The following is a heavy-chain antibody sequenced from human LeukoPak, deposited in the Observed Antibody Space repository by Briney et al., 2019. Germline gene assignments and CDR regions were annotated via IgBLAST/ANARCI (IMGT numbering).Heavy chain of an antibody. V-gene: IGHV4-34*01. J-gene: IGHJ4*02. D-gene: IGHD3-22*01. CDR3: ARVWYYYDSSGYLDY. CDR1: GGSFSGYY. Sequence: SETLSLTCAVYGGSFSGYYWSWIRQPPGKGLEWIGEINHSGSTNYNPSLKSRVTISVDTSKNQFSLKLSSVTAADTAVYYCARVWYYYDSSGYLDYWGQGTLVTVSS. CDR2: INHSGST.